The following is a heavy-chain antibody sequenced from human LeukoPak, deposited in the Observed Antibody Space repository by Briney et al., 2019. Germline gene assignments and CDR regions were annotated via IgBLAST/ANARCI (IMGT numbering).Heavy chain of an antibody. J-gene: IGHJ4*02. CDR1: GGSISSGGYY. D-gene: IGHD4-23*01. V-gene: IGHV4-31*03. CDR2: IYYSGST. Sequence: PSETLSLTCTVSGGSISSGGYYWSWIRQHPGKGLEWIGYIYYSGSTYYNPCLKSRVTITVDTAKNQFSLTLSSVTAGDTAVYYCAREKLWGNSALDYWGQGTLVTVSS. CDR3: AREKLWGNSALDY.